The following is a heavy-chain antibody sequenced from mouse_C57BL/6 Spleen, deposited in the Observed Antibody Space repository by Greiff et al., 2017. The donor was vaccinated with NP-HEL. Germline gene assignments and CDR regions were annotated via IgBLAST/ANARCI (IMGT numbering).Heavy chain of an antibody. Sequence: QVQLQQPGAELVKPGASVKLSCKASGYTFTSYWMQWVKQRPGQGLEWIGEIDPSDSYTNYNQKFKGKATLTVDTSSSTAYMQLSSLTSEDSAVYYCAKRGLRDYYAMDYWGQGTSVTVSS. J-gene: IGHJ4*01. CDR2: IDPSDSYT. CDR3: AKRGLRDYYAMDY. D-gene: IGHD2-4*01. V-gene: IGHV1-50*01. CDR1: GYTFTSYW.